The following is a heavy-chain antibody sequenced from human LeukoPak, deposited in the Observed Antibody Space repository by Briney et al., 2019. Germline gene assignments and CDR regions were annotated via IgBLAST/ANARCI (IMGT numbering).Heavy chain of an antibody. CDR1: GGSISSSSYY. J-gene: IGHJ3*02. CDR3: ARQSRGTHDAFDI. Sequence: PSETLSLTCTVSGGSISSSSYYWGWIRQPPGKGLEWIGSIYYSGSTYYNPSLKSRVTISVDTSKNQFSLKLSSVTAADTAVYYCARQSRGTHDAFDIWGQGTMVTVSS. V-gene: IGHV4-39*01. CDR2: IYYSGST. D-gene: IGHD1-1*01.